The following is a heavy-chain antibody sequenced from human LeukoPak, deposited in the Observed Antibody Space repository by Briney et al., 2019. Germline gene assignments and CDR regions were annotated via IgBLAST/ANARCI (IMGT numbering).Heavy chain of an antibody. CDR2: IYHSGST. D-gene: IGHD3-3*01. J-gene: IGHJ6*03. CDR3: ARDNYDFWSGYYTGRGYYYYMDV. CDR1: GGSISSGGYY. V-gene: IGHV4-30-2*01. Sequence: SQTLSLTCTVSGGSISSGGYYWSWIRQPPGKGLEWIGYIYHSGSTYYNPSLKSRVTISVDRSKNQFSLKLSSVTAADTAVYYCARDNYDFWSGYYTGRGYYYYMDVWGKGTTVTVSS.